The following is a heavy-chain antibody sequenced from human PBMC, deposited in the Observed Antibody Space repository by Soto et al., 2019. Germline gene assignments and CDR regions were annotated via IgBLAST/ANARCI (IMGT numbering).Heavy chain of an antibody. D-gene: IGHD3-22*01. Sequence: ASVKVSCTASGYTFTSYAMHWVRQAPGQRLEWMGWINAGNGNTKYSQKFQGRVTMTRDTSTSTVYMELSSLRSEDTAVYYCARDGGYYYDSSGYVDAFDIWGQGTMVTVS. J-gene: IGHJ3*02. CDR3: ARDGGYYYDSSGYVDAFDI. CDR2: INAGNGNT. V-gene: IGHV1-3*01. CDR1: GYTFTSYA.